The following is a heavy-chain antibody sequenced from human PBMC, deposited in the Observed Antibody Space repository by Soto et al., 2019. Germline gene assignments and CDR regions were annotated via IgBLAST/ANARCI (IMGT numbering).Heavy chain of an antibody. Sequence: SETLSLTCTISGGSISVYYRSWIRQPPGQALEWIGYIYDSGSPYYNPSLRSRVIISADTSKNQISLELTSATAADTAVYYCARGVGSSPPRYWGRGTLVTVSS. CDR2: IYDSGSP. V-gene: IGHV4-59*01. J-gene: IGHJ4*02. D-gene: IGHD1-26*01. CDR1: GGSISVYY. CDR3: ARGVGSSPPRY.